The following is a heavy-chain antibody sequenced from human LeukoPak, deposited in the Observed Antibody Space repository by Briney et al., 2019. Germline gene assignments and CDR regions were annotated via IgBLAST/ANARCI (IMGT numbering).Heavy chain of an antibody. CDR1: GGTFSSYA. V-gene: IGHV1-2*02. CDR3: AGVMSTVTSGYYNYMDV. CDR2: INPNSGGT. D-gene: IGHD4-17*01. J-gene: IGHJ6*03. Sequence: ASVKVSCKASGGTFSSYAISWVRQAPGRGLEWMGWINPNSGGTNYAQRFQGRVTMTRDTSISTAYMELNRLRSDDTAVYYCAGVMSTVTSGYYNYMDVWGKGTTVTVSS.